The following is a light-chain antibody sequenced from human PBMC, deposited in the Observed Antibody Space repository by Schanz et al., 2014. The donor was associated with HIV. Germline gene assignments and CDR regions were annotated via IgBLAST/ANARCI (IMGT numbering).Light chain of an antibody. J-gene: IGKJ4*01. CDR1: QRLSSSY. CDR2: ATS. CDR3: QYFGNSGGT. Sequence: EIVLTQSPGSLSLSPGGRATLSCGASQRLSSSYLAWYQQKRDQPPRLVIYATSTRAAGIPDRFSGTGSGTDFTRTISSLETEDFAVYYCQYFGNSGGTFGGGTKVEIK. V-gene: IGKV3-20*01.